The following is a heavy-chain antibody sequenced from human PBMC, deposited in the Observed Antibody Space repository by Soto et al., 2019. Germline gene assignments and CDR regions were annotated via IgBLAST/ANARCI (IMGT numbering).Heavy chain of an antibody. D-gene: IGHD3-10*01. CDR1: GYTFTSYG. CDR3: ARDQAVYYYGSGGDY. Sequence: ASVKVSCKASGYTFTSYGISWVRQAPGQGLEWMGWISAYNGNTNYAQKLQGRVTMTTDTSTSTAYMELRSLRSDDTAVYYCARDQAVYYYGSGGDYWGQGTLVTVSS. V-gene: IGHV1-18*01. CDR2: ISAYNGNT. J-gene: IGHJ4*02.